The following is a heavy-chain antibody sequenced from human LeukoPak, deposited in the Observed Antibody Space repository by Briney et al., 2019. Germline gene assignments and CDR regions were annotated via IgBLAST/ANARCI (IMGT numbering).Heavy chain of an antibody. CDR1: GYTFTGYY. D-gene: IGHD4-17*01. Sequence: ASVKVSCKASGYTFTGYYMHWVRQAPGQGLEWMGWISPNSGGTNYAQQFQGRVTMTRDTSISTAYMELSRLRSDDTAVYYCARLTTSYYYYYYYMDVWGKGTTVTVSS. CDR3: ARLTTSYYYYYYYMDV. CDR2: ISPNSGGT. V-gene: IGHV1-2*02. J-gene: IGHJ6*03.